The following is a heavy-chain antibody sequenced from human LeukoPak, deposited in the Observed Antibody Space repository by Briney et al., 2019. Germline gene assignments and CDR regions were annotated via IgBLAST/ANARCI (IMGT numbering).Heavy chain of an antibody. J-gene: IGHJ6*04. CDR2: ISSSSSYI. V-gene: IGHV3-21*01. CDR3: ARGLDYYGSGSYYRSV. CDR1: GFTFSSNS. Sequence: NSGGSLRLSCAASGFTFSSNSMTWVRQAPGKGLEWVSSISSSSSYIYYADSVKGRFTISRDNAKNSLYLQMNSLRAEDTAVYYCARGLDYYGSGSYYRSVWGKGTTVTVSS. D-gene: IGHD3-10*01.